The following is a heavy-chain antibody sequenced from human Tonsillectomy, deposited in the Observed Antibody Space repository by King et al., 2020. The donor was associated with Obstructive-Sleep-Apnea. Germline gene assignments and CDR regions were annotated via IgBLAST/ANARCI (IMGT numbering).Heavy chain of an antibody. CDR2: ISWNSGSI. J-gene: IGHJ4*01. CDR3: AKHHFLGALFYPPFSLSLTSPLLPLSSPLSSPPPLFPLFSSSPSHSPPTVFD. Sequence: VQLVESGGGLVQPGRSLRLSCAASGFTFDDYAMHWVRQAPGKGLEWVSGISWNSGSIGYADSVKGRFTISRDNAKNSLYLQMNSLRAEDTGVYFCAKHHFLGALFYPPFSLSLTSPLLPLSSPLSSPPPLFPLFSSSPSHSPPTVFD. V-gene: IGHV3-9*01. CDR1: GFTFDDYA. D-gene: IGHD2/OR15-2a*01.